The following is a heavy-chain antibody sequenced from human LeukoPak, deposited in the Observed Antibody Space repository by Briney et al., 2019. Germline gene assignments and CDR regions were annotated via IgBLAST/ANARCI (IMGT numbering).Heavy chain of an antibody. J-gene: IGHJ3*02. D-gene: IGHD6-19*01. CDR2: IKQDGSEK. CDR3: ARPQYGSGYDAFDI. V-gene: IGHV3-7*01. Sequence: PGGSLRLSCAASGFTFSSYWMSWVRQAPGKGLEWVANIKQDGSEKYYVDSVKGRFTISRDNAKNSLYLQMNSLRAEDTAVYYCARPQYGSGYDAFDIWGQGTMVTVSS. CDR1: GFTFSSYW.